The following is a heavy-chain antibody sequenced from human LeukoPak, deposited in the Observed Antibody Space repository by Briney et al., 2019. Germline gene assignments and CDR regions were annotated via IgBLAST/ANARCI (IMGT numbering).Heavy chain of an antibody. D-gene: IGHD3-22*01. CDR2: IIPIFGTA. V-gene: IGHV1-69*06. Sequence: SVKVSCKASGGTFSRYAISWVCQAPGQGLEWMGRIIPIFGTANYAQKFQGRVTITADKSTSTAYMELSSLRSEDTAVYYCAYYYDSSGYYERYYFDYWGQGTLVTVSS. CDR3: AYYYDSSGYYERYYFDY. J-gene: IGHJ4*02. CDR1: GGTFSRYA.